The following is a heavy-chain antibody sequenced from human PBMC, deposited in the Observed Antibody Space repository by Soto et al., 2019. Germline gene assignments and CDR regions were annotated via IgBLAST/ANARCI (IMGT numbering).Heavy chain of an antibody. CDR1: GFTVGSAY. V-gene: IGHV3-66*01. CDR2: IYSGGNT. J-gene: IGHJ4*02. CDR3: ARDPWVDDIGDY. Sequence: DVQLVESWGGLVLRGESLRLSCAATGFTVGSAYMSWVRQAPGKGLEWVAGIYSGGNTYYADSVKGRFTISRDTSKNRLYLQMNSLRAEEAAIYYCARDPWVDDIGDYWGQGTLVTVSS.